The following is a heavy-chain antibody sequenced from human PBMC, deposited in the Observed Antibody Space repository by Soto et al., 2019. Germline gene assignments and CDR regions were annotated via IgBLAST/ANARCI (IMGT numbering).Heavy chain of an antibody. CDR1: GYTFTNYY. Sequence: ASVKVSCKASGYTFTNYYMHWVRQAPGRGLDYMGMINPNTGTTIYAQKFQGRVTMTRDTTTSTVYMELSGLRSEDTAAYFCARDRGTLVGATLYWFDSWGRGTLVTVSS. V-gene: IGHV1-46*01. CDR3: ARDRGTLVGATLYWFDS. CDR2: INPNTGTT. J-gene: IGHJ5*01. D-gene: IGHD1-26*01.